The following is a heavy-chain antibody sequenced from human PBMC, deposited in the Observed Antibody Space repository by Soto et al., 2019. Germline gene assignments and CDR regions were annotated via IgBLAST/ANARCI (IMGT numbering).Heavy chain of an antibody. D-gene: IGHD2-21*02. CDR2: ISGSAAST. Sequence: GGSLRLSCATSGFTFSSYIMTWVRQTPGKGLEWVSSISGSAASTYYADSVKGRFTISRDNSQNTVYLQMVSLRVEDTAVYYCVRRGFCDSNDCYGGHWGQGTLVTVSS. CDR3: VRRGFCDSNDCYGGH. J-gene: IGHJ4*02. CDR1: GFTFSSYI. V-gene: IGHV3-23*01.